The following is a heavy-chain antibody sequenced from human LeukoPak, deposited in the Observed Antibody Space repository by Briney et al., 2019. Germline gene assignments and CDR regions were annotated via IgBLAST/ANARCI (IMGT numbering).Heavy chain of an antibody. Sequence: SETLSLTCAVSGGSISSGGYSWSWIRQPPGKGPEWIGYIYHSGSTYYNPSLKSRVTISVDRSKNQFSLKLSSVTAADTAVYYCASGITMVRGTDAFDIWGQGTMVTVSS. CDR3: ASGITMVRGTDAFDI. D-gene: IGHD3-10*01. CDR1: GGSISSGGYS. V-gene: IGHV4-30-2*01. CDR2: IYHSGST. J-gene: IGHJ3*02.